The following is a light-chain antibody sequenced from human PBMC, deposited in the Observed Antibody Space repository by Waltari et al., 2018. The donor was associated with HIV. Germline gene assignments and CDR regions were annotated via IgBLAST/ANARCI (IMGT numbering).Light chain of an antibody. CDR1: QSVSSN. CDR2: GAS. J-gene: IGKJ3*01. CDR3: QQYNNGPPFT. Sequence: EIVMTQSPATLSVSPGERATLYCRASQSVSSNLAWYQQKPGQAPRLLIHGASTRATGIPARFSGSGSGTECTLTISSLQSEDCAVYYCQQYNNGPPFTFGPGTKVDIK. V-gene: IGKV3-15*01.